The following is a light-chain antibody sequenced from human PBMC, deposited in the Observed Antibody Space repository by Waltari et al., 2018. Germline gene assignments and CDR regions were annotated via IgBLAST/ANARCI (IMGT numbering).Light chain of an antibody. V-gene: IGKV1-39*01. CDR1: QSVSSS. CDR2: AAG. CDR3: QQSYETPLT. Sequence: DIQMTPSPSSLSASVGDRVTITCRASQSVSSSLNWYQQKPGHAPKLLIYAAGNLQGGVPPRIRGSGAGTDVTLSISSLQPEDCATYFCQQSYETPLTLGPGTKVDVK. J-gene: IGKJ3*01.